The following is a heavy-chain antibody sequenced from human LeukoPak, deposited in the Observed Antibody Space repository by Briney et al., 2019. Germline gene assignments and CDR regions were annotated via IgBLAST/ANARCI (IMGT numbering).Heavy chain of an antibody. CDR2: INPNSGST. D-gene: IGHD3-10*02. Sequence: GAAVKVSCKSSGYTFNGYYMHWVRQAPGQGLEWMGWINPNSGSTNYAQKFQGRVTMTRDTSISTAYMELYRLTSDDTAMYYCTRNGRGLNWFDPWGQGTLVTVSS. J-gene: IGHJ5*02. CDR1: GYTFNGYY. CDR3: TRNGRGLNWFDP. V-gene: IGHV1-2*02.